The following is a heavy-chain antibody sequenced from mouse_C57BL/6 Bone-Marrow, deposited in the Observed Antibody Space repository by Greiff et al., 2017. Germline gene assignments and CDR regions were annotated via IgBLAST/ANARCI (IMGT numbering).Heavy chain of an antibody. CDR1: GYTFTDYN. CDR3: ARNPSYYYGSSHWYFDV. V-gene: IGHV1-18*01. Sequence: EVKLQESGPELVKPGASVKIPCKASGYTFTDYNMDWVKQSHGKSLEWIGDINPNNGGTIYNQKFKGKATLTVDKSSSTAYMELRSLTSEDTAVYYCARNPSYYYGSSHWYFDVWGTGTTVTVSS. J-gene: IGHJ1*03. CDR2: INPNNGGT. D-gene: IGHD1-1*01.